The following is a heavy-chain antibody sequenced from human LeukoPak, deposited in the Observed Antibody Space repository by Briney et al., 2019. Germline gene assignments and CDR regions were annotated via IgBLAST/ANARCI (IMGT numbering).Heavy chain of an antibody. CDR3: ARDLRYDYVWGSYRY. D-gene: IGHD3-16*02. V-gene: IGHV3-7*01. J-gene: IGHJ4*02. Sequence: GGSLRLSCAASGFTFSSYWMSWVRQAPGKGLEWVANIKQDRSEKYYVDSVKGRFTISRDNAKNSLYLQMNSLRAEDTAVYYCARDLRYDYVWGSYRYWGQGTLVTVSS. CDR1: GFTFSSYW. CDR2: IKQDRSEK.